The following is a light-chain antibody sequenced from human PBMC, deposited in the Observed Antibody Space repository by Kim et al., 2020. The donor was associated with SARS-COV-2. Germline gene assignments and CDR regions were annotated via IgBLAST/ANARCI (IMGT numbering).Light chain of an antibody. CDR2: RHN. J-gene: IGLJ3*02. V-gene: IGLV1-47*01. Sequence: GQSVTISSSGGGSNIGSNFVYWYQQLPGTAPKLLIYRHNQRPSGVPDRFSGSRSGSSASLAISGLRSEDEADYYCVAWDDSLTGWVFGGGTKLTVL. CDR3: VAWDDSLTGWV. CDR1: GSNIGSNF.